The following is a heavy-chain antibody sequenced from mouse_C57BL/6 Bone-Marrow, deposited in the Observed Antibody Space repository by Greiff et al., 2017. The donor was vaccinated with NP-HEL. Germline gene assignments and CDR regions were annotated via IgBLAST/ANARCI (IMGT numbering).Heavy chain of an antibody. Sequence: QVQLQQSGAELVRPGASVKLSCKASGYTFTDYYINWVKQRPGQGLEWIARIYPGSGNTYYNEKFKGKATLTAEKSSSTAYMQLSSLTSEDSAVYFCARFGYDGNYWGQGTTLTVSS. CDR3: ARFGYDGNY. J-gene: IGHJ2*01. CDR1: GYTFTDYY. CDR2: IYPGSGNT. D-gene: IGHD2-2*01. V-gene: IGHV1-76*01.